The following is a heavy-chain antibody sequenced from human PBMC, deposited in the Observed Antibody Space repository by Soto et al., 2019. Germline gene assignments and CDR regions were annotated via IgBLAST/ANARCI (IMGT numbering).Heavy chain of an antibody. CDR3: AREDWSAYHQDF. CDR2: ISFNGDEK. J-gene: IGHJ4*02. D-gene: IGHD3-3*01. V-gene: IGHV3-30*03. Sequence: SLRLSCAASGFTFRRYAMYWVRQAPGKRLEWVAVISFNGDEKYYAGSVKGRFSIFRDNSKDTLSLQMNSLRSDDTAVYISAREDWSAYHQDFWGQGVLVTVSS. CDR1: GFTFRRYA.